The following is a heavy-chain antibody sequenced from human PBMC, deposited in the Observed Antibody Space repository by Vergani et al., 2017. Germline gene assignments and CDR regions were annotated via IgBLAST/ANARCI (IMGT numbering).Heavy chain of an antibody. CDR1: GGSISSGDYY. D-gene: IGHD4-17*01. J-gene: IGHJ5*02. CDR2: IYYSGST. CDR3: ARDTRDYGDNTRWFDP. Sequence: QVQLQESGPGLVKPSQTLSLTCTVSGGSISSGDYYWSWIRQPPGKGLEWIGYIYYSGSTYYNPSLKSRVTISVDTSKNQFSLKLSSVTAADTAVYYWARDTRDYGDNTRWFDPWGQGTLVTVSS. V-gene: IGHV4-30-4*01.